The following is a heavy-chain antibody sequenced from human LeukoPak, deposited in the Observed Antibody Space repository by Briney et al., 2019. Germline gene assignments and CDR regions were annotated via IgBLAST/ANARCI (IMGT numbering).Heavy chain of an antibody. J-gene: IGHJ4*02. CDR1: GFTFSSYW. D-gene: IGHD2-15*01. Sequence: GGSLRLSCAASGFTFSSYWMHWVRQAPGKGLVWVARVSSDGRSTTSADSVKGRFSISRDNAMNTLYLQMNGLRTEDTAVYYCARDQLYCSGGICYFEYWGQGTLVTVSS. V-gene: IGHV3-74*01. CDR3: ARDQLYCSGGICYFEY. CDR2: VSSDGRST.